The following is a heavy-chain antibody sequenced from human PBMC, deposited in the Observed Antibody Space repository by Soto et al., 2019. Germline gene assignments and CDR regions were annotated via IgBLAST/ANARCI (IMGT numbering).Heavy chain of an antibody. Sequence: QLQLQESGPGLVNPSETLSLTCTVSGGSISSSSYYWGWIRQPPGKGLEWIGSIYYSGSTYYNPSLKSRVTISVDTSKNQFSLQLSSVTAADTAVYYCATCSGDSCYSLPSPDAFDIWGQGTMVTVSS. J-gene: IGHJ3*02. CDR2: IYYSGST. V-gene: IGHV4-39*01. CDR3: ATCSGDSCYSLPSPDAFDI. CDR1: GGSISSSSYY. D-gene: IGHD2-15*01.